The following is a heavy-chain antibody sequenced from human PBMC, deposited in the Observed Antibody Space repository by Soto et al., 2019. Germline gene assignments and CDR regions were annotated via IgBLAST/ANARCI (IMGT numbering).Heavy chain of an antibody. V-gene: IGHV1-2*02. D-gene: IGHD3-3*01. J-gene: IGHJ5*02. CDR3: ASTLTYYDFWSGHRGFDP. CDR1: GYTFTGYY. CDR2: INPNSGGT. Sequence: GASVKVSCKASGYTFTGYYMHWVRQAPGQGLEWMGWINPNSGGTNYAQKFQGRVTMTRDTSISTAYMELSRLRSDDTAVYYGASTLTYYDFWSGHRGFDPWGQGTLVTVSS.